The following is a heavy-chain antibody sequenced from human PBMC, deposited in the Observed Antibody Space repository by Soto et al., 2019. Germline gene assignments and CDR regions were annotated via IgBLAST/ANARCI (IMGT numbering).Heavy chain of an antibody. CDR2: ISGSGGST. V-gene: IGHV3-23*01. CDR3: AKDLGDCSGGSCYLFDY. CDR1: GFTFSSYA. J-gene: IGHJ4*02. Sequence: GGSLRLSCAASGFTFSSYAMSWVRQAPGKGLEWVSAISGSGGSTYYADSVKGRFTISRDNSKNTLYLQMNSLRAEDTEVYYWAKDLGDCSGGSCYLFDYWGQGTLVTVSS. D-gene: IGHD2-15*01.